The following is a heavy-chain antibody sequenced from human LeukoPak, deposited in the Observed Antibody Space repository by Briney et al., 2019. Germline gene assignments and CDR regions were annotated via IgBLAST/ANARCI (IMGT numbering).Heavy chain of an antibody. CDR3: ARRAGAYSHPYDY. CDR1: GFTVSSNS. CDR2: IYSDNT. V-gene: IGHV3-53*01. J-gene: IGHJ4*02. Sequence: GGSLRLSCTVSGFTVSSNSMGWVRQAPGKGLEWVPFIYSDNTHYSDSVEGRFTISRDNSKNTLYLQMNSLRAEDTAVYYCARRAGAYSHPYDYWGQGTLVTVSS. D-gene: IGHD4/OR15-4a*01.